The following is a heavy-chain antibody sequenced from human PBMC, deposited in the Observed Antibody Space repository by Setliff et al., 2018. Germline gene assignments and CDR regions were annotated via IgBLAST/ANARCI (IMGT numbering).Heavy chain of an antibody. J-gene: IGHJ4*01. CDR1: GYTLTELS. Sequence: VASVKVSCKVSGYTLTELSRHWVRQAPGQGLEWMGWINPKNGDIFYAPKFAGRVTMTRDTPISTVYMELSLLTSDDTAVYFCARRDGRSGYLGFDLWGHGSLVTVSS. V-gene: IGHV1-2*07. CDR2: INPKNGDI. CDR3: ARRDGRSGYLGFDL. D-gene: IGHD3-22*01.